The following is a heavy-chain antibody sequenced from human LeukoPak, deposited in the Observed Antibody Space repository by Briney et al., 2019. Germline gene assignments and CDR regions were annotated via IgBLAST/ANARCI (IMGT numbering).Heavy chain of an antibody. CDR1: GFTFSSYG. CDR3: ANQDHCSSTSCYTSSGWYRDDY. J-gene: IGHJ4*02. V-gene: IGHV3-30*02. CDR2: IRYDGSNK. D-gene: IGHD2-2*02. Sequence: GGSLRLSCAASGFTFSSYGMHWVRQAPGKGLEWVAFIRYDGSNKYYADSVKGRFTISRDNSKNTLYLQMNSLRAEDTAVYYCANQDHCSSTSCYTSSGWYRDDYWGQGTLVTVSS.